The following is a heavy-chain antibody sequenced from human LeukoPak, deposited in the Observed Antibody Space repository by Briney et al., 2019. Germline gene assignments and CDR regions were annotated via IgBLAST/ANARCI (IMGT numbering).Heavy chain of an antibody. V-gene: IGHV3-74*01. CDR1: GFTFSSYW. CDR3: ARSPPYDYVWGSYRQPIDY. D-gene: IGHD3-16*02. J-gene: IGHJ4*02. CDR2: INTDGSST. Sequence: PGGSLRLSCAASGFTFSSYWMHWVRQAPGKGLVWVSRINTDGSSTSYADSVKGRFTISRDNAKNTLYLQMNSLRAEDTAVYYCARSPPYDYVWGSYRQPIDYWGQGTLVTVSS.